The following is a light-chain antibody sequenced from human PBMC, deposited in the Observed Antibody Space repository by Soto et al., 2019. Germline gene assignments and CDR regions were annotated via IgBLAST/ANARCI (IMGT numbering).Light chain of an antibody. Sequence: QSALTQPASVSGSPGQSITISCIGTSSNVGGFSYVSWYQQHPGKAPKLMIYDVSNRPSGVSNRFSGSKSGNTASLTSSGRLAEDEEAYYCCSYTSRNTLRVFGGGTKLTVL. V-gene: IGLV2-14*01. CDR1: SSNVGGFSY. CDR3: CSYTSRNTLRV. J-gene: IGLJ3*02. CDR2: DVS.